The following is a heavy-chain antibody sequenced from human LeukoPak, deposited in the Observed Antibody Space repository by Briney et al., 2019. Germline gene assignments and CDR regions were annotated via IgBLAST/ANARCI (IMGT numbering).Heavy chain of an antibody. V-gene: IGHV4-59*08. J-gene: IGHJ4*02. CDR2: IYYSGST. D-gene: IGHD6-19*01. Sequence: PSETLSLTCTVSGGSISGYYWSWIRQTPGKGLERIGHIYYSGSTNYNPSLKSRVTISVDTSKNQFSLKLSSVTAADTAVYYCARHYTSGWDFDYWGRGTLVTVSS. CDR3: ARHYTSGWDFDY. CDR1: GGSISGYY.